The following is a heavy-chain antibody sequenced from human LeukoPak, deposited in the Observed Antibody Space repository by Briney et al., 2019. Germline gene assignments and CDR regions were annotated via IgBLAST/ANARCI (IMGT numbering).Heavy chain of an antibody. J-gene: IGHJ4*02. CDR3: ARYDSRGSGSSQLEY. CDR1: GYSISIAYY. CDR2: IFRGGST. V-gene: IGHV4-38-2*01. D-gene: IGHD3-3*01. Sequence: AETQSLTCAVSGYSISIAYYWGWIRQPPGKGLEWIGRIFRGGSTSYNPSLMSRLTMSMDTSKNQFSLQLTSVTAADTAVYYCARYDSRGSGSSQLEYWGQGILVTISS.